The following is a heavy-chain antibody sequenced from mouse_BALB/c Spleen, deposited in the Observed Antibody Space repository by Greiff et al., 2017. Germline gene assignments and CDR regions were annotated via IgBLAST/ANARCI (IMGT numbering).Heavy chain of an antibody. CDR2: ISYSGST. J-gene: IGHJ3*01. V-gene: IGHV3-2*02. D-gene: IGHD2-4*01. Sequence: EVQLVESGPGLVKPSQSLSLTCTVTGYSITSDYAWNWIRQFPGNKLEWMGYISYSGSTSYNPSLKSRISITRDTSKNQFFLQLNSVTTEDTATYYCASYDYSFAYWGQGTLVTVSA. CDR3: ASYDYSFAY. CDR1: GYSITSDYA.